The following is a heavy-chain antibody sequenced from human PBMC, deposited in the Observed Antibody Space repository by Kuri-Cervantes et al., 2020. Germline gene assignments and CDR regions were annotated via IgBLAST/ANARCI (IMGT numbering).Heavy chain of an antibody. CDR2: IYTSGST. D-gene: IGHD5-18*01. Sequence: SETLSLTCTVSGGSISSYYWSWIRQPAGKGLEWIGRIYTSGSTNYNPSLKSRVTMSVDTSKNQFSLKLSSATAADTAVYYCARDTRGSIQLWLGYYYYYGMDVWGQGTTVTVSS. CDR1: GGSISSYY. J-gene: IGHJ6*02. CDR3: ARDTRGSIQLWLGYYYYYGMDV. V-gene: IGHV4-4*07.